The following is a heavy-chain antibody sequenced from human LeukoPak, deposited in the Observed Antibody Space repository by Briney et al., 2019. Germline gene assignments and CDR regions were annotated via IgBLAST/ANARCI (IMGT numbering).Heavy chain of an antibody. V-gene: IGHV4-39*07. CDR2: IYYSGSTSGTT. J-gene: IGHJ4*02. D-gene: IGHD2-2*01. Sequence: SETLSLTCTVSGGSIRRRSFYWGWIRQPPGKGLEWIGGIYYSGSTSGTTYYNPSLESRVSISVDTSKNQFSLQMDSVTAADTAVYYCATDALGYCSSSTCYFDDWGQGTLVTVSS. CDR3: ATDALGYCSSSTCYFDD. CDR1: GGSIRRRSFY.